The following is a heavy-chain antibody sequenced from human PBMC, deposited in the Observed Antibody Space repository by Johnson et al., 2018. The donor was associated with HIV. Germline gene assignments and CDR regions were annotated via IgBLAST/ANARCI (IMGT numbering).Heavy chain of an antibody. CDR2: INSDGSST. Sequence: VQLVESGGGVVRPGGSLRLSCAVSGFTFNDYYMSWIRQAPGKGLAWVSRINSDGSSTSYADSVKGRFTISRDNSKNTLYLQMNSLRAEDTAVYYCARDPDIWGQGTMVTVSS. J-gene: IGHJ3*02. CDR1: GFTFNDYY. V-gene: IGHV3-74*01. CDR3: ARDPDI.